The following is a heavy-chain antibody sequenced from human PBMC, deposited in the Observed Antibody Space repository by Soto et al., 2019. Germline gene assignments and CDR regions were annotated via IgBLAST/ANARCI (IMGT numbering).Heavy chain of an antibody. CDR3: ARERYSSGWNYYYYYGMDV. J-gene: IGHJ6*02. CDR1: EFVFSGYS. Sequence: AGSQRNSCVDSEFVFSGYSMNWIHQAPGKGLEWVSYISSSSSTIYYADSVKGRFTISRDNAKNSLYLQMNSPRDEDTAVYYCARERYSSGWNYYYYYGMDVWGQGTTVTVSS. V-gene: IGHV3-48*02. D-gene: IGHD6-19*01. CDR2: ISSSSSTI.